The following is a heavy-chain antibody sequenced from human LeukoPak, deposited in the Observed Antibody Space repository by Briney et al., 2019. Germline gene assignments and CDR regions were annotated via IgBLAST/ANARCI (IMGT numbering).Heavy chain of an antibody. CDR2: INPNSGGT. V-gene: IGHV1-2*02. Sequence: ASVKVSCKASGYTFTGYYVHWVRQAPGQGLEGVGWINPNSGGTNYAQKFQGRVTMTRDTSISTAYMELSRLRSDDTAVYYCARVSDQGEQWLADTWGQGTLVTVSS. CDR3: ARVSDQGEQWLADT. J-gene: IGHJ4*02. CDR1: GYTFTGYY. D-gene: IGHD6-19*01.